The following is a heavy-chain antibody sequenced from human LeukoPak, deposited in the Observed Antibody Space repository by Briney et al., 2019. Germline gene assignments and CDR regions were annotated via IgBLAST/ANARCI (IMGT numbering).Heavy chain of an antibody. J-gene: IGHJ5*02. CDR1: GGSVSSGSYY. V-gene: IGHV4-61*01. CDR3: ARGMTTGPDP. CDR2: IYYSGST. Sequence: PSETLSLTCTVPGGSVSSGSYYWTWIRHPPGKGLECIGYIYYSGSTNYNPSLKSRLTISVDTSKNQFSLKLSSVTAADTAVYYCARGMTTGPDPWGQGTLVTVSS. D-gene: IGHD4-17*01.